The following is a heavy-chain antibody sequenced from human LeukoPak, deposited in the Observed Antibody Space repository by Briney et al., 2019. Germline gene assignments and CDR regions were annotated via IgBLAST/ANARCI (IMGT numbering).Heavy chain of an antibody. CDR2: ISAYNGNT. V-gene: IGHV1-18*04. CDR1: GYTFTSYY. D-gene: IGHD3-10*01. J-gene: IGHJ4*02. Sequence: ASVKVSCKASGYTFTSYYMHWVRQAPGQGLEWMGWISAYNGNTNYAQKLQGRVTMTTDTSTSTAYMELRSLRSDDTAVYYCATRSSVLWFGYFDYWGQGTLVTVSS. CDR3: ATRSSVLWFGYFDY.